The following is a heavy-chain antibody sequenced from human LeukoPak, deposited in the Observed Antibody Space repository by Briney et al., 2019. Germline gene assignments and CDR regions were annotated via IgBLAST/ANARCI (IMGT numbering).Heavy chain of an antibody. V-gene: IGHV3-30*02. J-gene: IGHJ4*02. CDR3: AKNPLGWYSFDS. CDR1: GFTFSSYG. CDR2: IRYDGSNK. Sequence: QPGGSLRLSCAASGFTFSSYGMHWVRQAPGKGLEWVAFIRYDGSNKYYADSVKGRFTISRDNSKNTLYLQMNSLRAEDTALYFCAKNPLGWYSFDSWGQGTLVTVSS.